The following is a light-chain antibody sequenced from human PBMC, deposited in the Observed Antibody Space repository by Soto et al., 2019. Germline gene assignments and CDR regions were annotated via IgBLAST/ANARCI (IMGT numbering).Light chain of an antibody. J-gene: IGKJ1*01. CDR1: QSISSY. Sequence: DIQMTQSPSSLSASVGDRVTITCRAIQSISSYLNWYQQKPGKAPKFLIYDASNLESGVPSRFSGSGSRTEFTLTISSLQPDDFATYYCQEYNSWRGEWTFGQGTKVDIK. V-gene: IGKV1-5*01. CDR3: QEYNSWRGEWT. CDR2: DAS.